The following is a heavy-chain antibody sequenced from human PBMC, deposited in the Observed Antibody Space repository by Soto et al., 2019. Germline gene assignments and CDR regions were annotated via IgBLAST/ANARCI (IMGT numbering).Heavy chain of an antibody. CDR2: IKQDGSDK. J-gene: IGHJ6*02. Sequence: PGGSLRLSCAASGFTFSNYWMTWVRQAPGKGLEWVANIKQDGSDKYYVDSVKGRFTISRDNAKNSLYLQMNSLRAEDTAVYYCARDLLAKYCTNGGCYTGGNYYGMDIWGQGATETVSS. CDR1: GFTFSNYW. CDR3: ARDLLAKYCTNGGCYTGGNYYGMDI. D-gene: IGHD2-8*01. V-gene: IGHV3-7*01.